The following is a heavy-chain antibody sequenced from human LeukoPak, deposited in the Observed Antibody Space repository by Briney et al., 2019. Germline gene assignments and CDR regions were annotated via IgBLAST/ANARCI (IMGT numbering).Heavy chain of an antibody. J-gene: IGHJ4*02. CDR2: ISGDGGST. Sequence: GGSLRLSCAASGFTFDYYAMHWVRQAPGKGLEWVSLISGDGGSTYYTDSVKGRFTISRDNSKNSLYLQMNSLRTEDTALYYCAQDKGGSSWYYLDSWGQGTLVTISS. D-gene: IGHD6-13*01. V-gene: IGHV3-43*02. CDR3: AQDKGGSSWYYLDS. CDR1: GFTFDYYA.